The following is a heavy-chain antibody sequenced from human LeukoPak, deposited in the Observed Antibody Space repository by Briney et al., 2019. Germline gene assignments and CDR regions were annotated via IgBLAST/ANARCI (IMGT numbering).Heavy chain of an antibody. CDR3: AKESRAYCGGDCYSEYFQH. Sequence: GGSLRLSCAASGFTFSSYGMHWVRQAPGKGLEWVAFIRYVGSNKYYADSVKGRFTISRDNSKDTLYLQMNSLRAEDTAVYYCAKESRAYCGGDCYSEYFQHWGQGTLVTVSS. D-gene: IGHD2-21*01. CDR1: GFTFSSYG. CDR2: IRYVGSNK. V-gene: IGHV3-30*02. J-gene: IGHJ1*01.